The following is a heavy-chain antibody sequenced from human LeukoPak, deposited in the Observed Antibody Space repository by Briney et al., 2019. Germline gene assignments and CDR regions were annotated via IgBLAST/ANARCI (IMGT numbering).Heavy chain of an antibody. V-gene: IGHV1-2*02. CDR3: ARDLYDSTGYSDY. Sequence: ASVKVSCKASGYTFTGYYIHWVRQAPGQGLEWMGCINPNSGYTNYAQKFQGRVTMTRDTSISTAYMELSRLRSDDTAVYYCARDLYDSTGYSDYWGQGTLVTVSS. CDR2: INPNSGYT. J-gene: IGHJ4*02. CDR1: GYTFTGYY. D-gene: IGHD3-22*01.